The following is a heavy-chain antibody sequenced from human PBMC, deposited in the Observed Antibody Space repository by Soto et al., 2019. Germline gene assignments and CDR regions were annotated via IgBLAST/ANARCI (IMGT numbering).Heavy chain of an antibody. D-gene: IGHD6-6*01. V-gene: IGHV1-69*02. Sequence: VKVSCKASGGTFSSYTISWVRQAPGQGLEWMGRIIPIPGIANYAQKFQGRVTITADKSTSTAYMELSSLRSEDTAVYYCARASIATPSDAFDIWGQGAMVTVSS. CDR3: ARASIATPSDAFDI. J-gene: IGHJ3*02. CDR2: IIPIPGIA. CDR1: GGTFSSYT.